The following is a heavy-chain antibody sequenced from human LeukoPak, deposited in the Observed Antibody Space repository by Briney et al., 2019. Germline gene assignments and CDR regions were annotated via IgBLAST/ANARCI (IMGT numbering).Heavy chain of an antibody. V-gene: IGHV3-30*18. CDR3: AKNLLMRWPPGDALHI. CDR1: GFTFSSYG. Sequence: GGSLRLSCAASGFTFSSYGMHWVRQAPGKRLEWVAVISYDGSSKFYADSVKGRFTISRDNSNNTLYLQMNSLRAEDTALYYCAKNLLMRWPPGDALHIWGQGTMVTVS. D-gene: IGHD4-23*01. J-gene: IGHJ3*02. CDR2: ISYDGSSK.